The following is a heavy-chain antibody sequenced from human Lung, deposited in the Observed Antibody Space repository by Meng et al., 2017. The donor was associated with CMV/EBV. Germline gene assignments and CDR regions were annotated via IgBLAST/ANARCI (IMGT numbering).Heavy chain of an antibody. CDR3: VRIVGGSSRHWFDP. J-gene: IGHJ5*02. D-gene: IGHD1-26*01. Sequence: LTCAASGFTFSTYAMTWVRQAPGKGLEWLSAISTTGGVTYSADSVKGRFTISRDNSKNTLYMQMNSLRAEDTAVYYCVRIVGGSSRHWFDPWGQGTLVTFSS. V-gene: IGHV3-23*01. CDR1: GFTFSTYA. CDR2: ISTTGGVT.